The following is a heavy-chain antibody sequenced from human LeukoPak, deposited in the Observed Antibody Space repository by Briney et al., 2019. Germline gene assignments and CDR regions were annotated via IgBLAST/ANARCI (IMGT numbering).Heavy chain of an antibody. CDR3: AREAYSSGWFRRDYYGMDV. Sequence: GGSLRLSCAASGFTFSSYAMHWVRQAPGKGLEWVAVIWYDGSNKYYADSVKGRFTISRDNSKNTLYLQMNSLRAEDTAVYYCAREAYSSGWFRRDYYGMDVWGQGTTVTVSS. J-gene: IGHJ6*02. CDR1: GFTFSSYA. CDR2: IWYDGSNK. V-gene: IGHV3-33*08. D-gene: IGHD6-19*01.